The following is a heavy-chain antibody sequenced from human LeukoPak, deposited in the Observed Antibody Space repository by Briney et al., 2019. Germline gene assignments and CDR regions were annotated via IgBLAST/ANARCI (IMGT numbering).Heavy chain of an antibody. Sequence: PSETLSLTCTVSGGSVSSGGFYWSWIRQPPGKGLEWIGYIYQSGSTYYNPSLRSRVTISVDRPKNQSSLNLTSVTAADTAVYYCAREADFWTGSRGYWGQGTLVTVSS. D-gene: IGHD3/OR15-3a*01. V-gene: IGHV4-30-2*01. CDR1: GGSVSSGGFY. J-gene: IGHJ4*02. CDR2: IYQSGST. CDR3: AREADFWTGSRGY.